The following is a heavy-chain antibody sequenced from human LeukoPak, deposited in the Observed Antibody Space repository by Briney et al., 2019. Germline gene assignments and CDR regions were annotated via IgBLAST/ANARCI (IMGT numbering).Heavy chain of an antibody. CDR2: IYHSGST. J-gene: IGHJ4*02. V-gene: IGHV4-4*02. CDR3: ARVLSYSSGWYHALDY. D-gene: IGHD6-19*01. Sequence: SGTLSLTCAVSGGSISSSNWWSWVRQPPGKGLEWIGEIYHSGSTNYNPSLKSRATISVDKSKNQFSLKLSSVTAADTAVYYCARVLSYSSGWYHALDYWGQGTLVTVSS. CDR1: GGSISSSNW.